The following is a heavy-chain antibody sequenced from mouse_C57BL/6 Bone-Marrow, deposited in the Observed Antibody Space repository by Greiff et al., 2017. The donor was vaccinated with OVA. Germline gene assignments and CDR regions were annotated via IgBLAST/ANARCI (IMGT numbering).Heavy chain of an antibody. Sequence: EVQRVESGGGLVQPGESLKLSCESNEYEFPSHDMSWVRKTPEKRLELVAAINSDGGSTYYPDTMARRFIISRDNTKNTLYLQISSLRSDDTALYYCARRTQLYFDYWGQGTTLTVSS. D-gene: IGHD3-1*01. J-gene: IGHJ2*01. CDR1: EYEFPSHD. CDR2: INSDGGST. CDR3: ARRTQLYFDY. V-gene: IGHV5-2*01.